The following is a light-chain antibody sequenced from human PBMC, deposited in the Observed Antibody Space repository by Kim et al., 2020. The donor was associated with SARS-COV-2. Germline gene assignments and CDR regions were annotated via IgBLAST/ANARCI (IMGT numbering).Light chain of an antibody. CDR3: LQHSSYPPT. V-gene: IGKV1-17*03. CDR1: QAISNY. J-gene: IGKJ1*01. CDR2: APS. Sequence: AHLEDTVTLTCRASQAISNYLAWFQQKPGKVPKRLFYAPSSLQSGVPSRFSGSGSRTEFTLTITSLQPEDFTTHYCLQHSSYPPTFGQGTKVDIK.